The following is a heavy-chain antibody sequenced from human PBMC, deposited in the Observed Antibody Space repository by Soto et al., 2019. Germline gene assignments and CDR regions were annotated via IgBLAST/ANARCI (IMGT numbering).Heavy chain of an antibody. CDR3: AHYSDLVGATTVDY. V-gene: IGHV2-5*02. CDR2: IYWDDDK. D-gene: IGHD1-26*01. CDR1: GFSLSTSGVG. Sequence: QITLKESGPTLVKPTQTLTLTCTYSGFSLSTSGVGVGWIRQPPGKALEWLALIYWDDDKRYSPSLKSRLTITKDTSKNQVVLTMTNMDPVDTATYYCAHYSDLVGATTVDYWGQGTLVTVSS. J-gene: IGHJ4*02.